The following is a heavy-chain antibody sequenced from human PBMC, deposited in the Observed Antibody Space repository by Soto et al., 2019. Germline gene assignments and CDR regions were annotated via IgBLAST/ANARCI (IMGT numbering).Heavy chain of an antibody. Sequence: EVQLLESGGGLVQAGGSLRLSCAASGFIFSNYAMNWVRQAPGKGLEWVSTIGGDTYYPGSVKGRFTISRENAKNSLYLQMNSLRAGDTAVYYCARGRHSSSWYEGGMDVWGQGTTVTVSS. V-gene: IGHV3-13*01. CDR1: GFIFSNYA. CDR2: IGGDT. D-gene: IGHD6-13*01. CDR3: ARGRHSSSWYEGGMDV. J-gene: IGHJ6*02.